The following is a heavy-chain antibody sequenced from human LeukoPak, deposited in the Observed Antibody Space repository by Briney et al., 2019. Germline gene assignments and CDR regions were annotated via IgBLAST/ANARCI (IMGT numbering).Heavy chain of an antibody. V-gene: IGHV1-69*05. J-gene: IGHJ4*02. CDR2: IIPIFGTA. CDR1: GGTFSSYA. D-gene: IGHD6-13*01. CDR3: ASTAALDY. Sequence: ASVKVSCKASGGTFSSYAISWVRQAPGQGLEWMGGIIPIFGTANYAQKFQGRVTMTRDTSTSTVYMELSSLRSEDTAVYYCASTAALDYWGQGTLVTVSS.